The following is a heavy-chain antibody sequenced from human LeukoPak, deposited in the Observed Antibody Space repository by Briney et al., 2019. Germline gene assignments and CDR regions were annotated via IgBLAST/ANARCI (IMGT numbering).Heavy chain of an antibody. Sequence: GESLQISCKGSAYSFISYWFGWVRQKPGKSLVWLGIIIPGDSDTSYSPSFQGQVTISADKSTSTSYLQWSSLKASDTAMYYCARHKGVGGGAGFDYWGQGTLVTVSS. CDR2: IIPGDSDT. J-gene: IGHJ4*02. CDR1: AYSFISYW. CDR3: ARHKGVGGGAGFDY. D-gene: IGHD3-3*01. V-gene: IGHV5-51*01.